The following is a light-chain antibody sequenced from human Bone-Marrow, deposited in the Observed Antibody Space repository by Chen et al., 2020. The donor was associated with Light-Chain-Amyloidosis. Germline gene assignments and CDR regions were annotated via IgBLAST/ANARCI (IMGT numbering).Light chain of an antibody. CDR3: MQALQPSFT. V-gene: IGKV2-28*01. Sequence: IVMTQTPLSLSVTPGQPASISCKSSQSLLHSDGKTYLYWYLQKPGQSPQLLIYLGSNRASGVPDRFSGSGSGTDFTLKISRVEAEDVGVYYCMQALQPSFTFGPGTKVDIK. CDR2: LGS. J-gene: IGKJ3*01. CDR1: QSLLHSDGKTY.